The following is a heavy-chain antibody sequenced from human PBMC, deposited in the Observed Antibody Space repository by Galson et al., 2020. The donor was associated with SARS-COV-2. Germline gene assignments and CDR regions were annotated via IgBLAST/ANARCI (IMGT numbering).Heavy chain of an antibody. CDR2: INQTGST. D-gene: IGHD2-8*01. CDR1: GESFNGHY. V-gene: IGHV4-34*01. CDR3: ARGQRQVNIVLMIVSSGAFYFDS. J-gene: IGHJ4*02. Sequence: SETLSLTCAVYGESFNGHYWSWIRQPPGKGLEWIGEINQTGSTHYSPSLKSRITISADTSKNQFSLKLTSVTAADTAVYFCARGQRQVNIVLMIVSSGAFYFDSWGQGTLVTVSS.